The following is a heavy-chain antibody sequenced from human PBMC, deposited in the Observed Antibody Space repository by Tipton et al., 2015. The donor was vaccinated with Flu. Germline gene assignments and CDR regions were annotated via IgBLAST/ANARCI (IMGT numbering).Heavy chain of an antibody. Sequence: SLRLSCAASGFTFSDYYMSWIRQAPGKGLEWVSYISSSGSTIYYADSVKGRFTISRDNAKNSLYLQMDSLRAEDTAVYYCAREKRGGQGDAFDIWGQGTMVAVSS. CDR3: AREKRGGQGDAFDI. J-gene: IGHJ3*02. CDR1: GFTFSDYY. D-gene: IGHD3-16*01. V-gene: IGHV3-11*01. CDR2: ISSSGSTI.